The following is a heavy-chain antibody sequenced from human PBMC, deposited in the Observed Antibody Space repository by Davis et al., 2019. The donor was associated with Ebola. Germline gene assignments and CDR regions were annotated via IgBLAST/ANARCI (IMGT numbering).Heavy chain of an antibody. Sequence: SETLSLTCAVYGGSFSGYYWSWIRQPPGEGLEWIGEINHSGSTNYNPSLKSRVTISLDTSKNQFSLKLSSVTAADTAVYYCARPWYSGTYYDAYDIWGQGTTVAVSS. CDR1: GGSFSGYY. CDR2: INHSGST. CDR3: ARPWYSGTYYDAYDI. J-gene: IGHJ3*02. D-gene: IGHD1-26*01. V-gene: IGHV4-34*01.